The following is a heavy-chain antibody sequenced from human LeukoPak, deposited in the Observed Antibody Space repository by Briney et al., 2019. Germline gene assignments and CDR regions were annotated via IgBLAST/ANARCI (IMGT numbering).Heavy chain of an antibody. CDR2: INPNSGDT. CDR3: TRDLVVVPAAGDY. V-gene: IGHV1-2*02. J-gene: IGHJ4*02. Sequence: ASVKVSCKASGYTFTDSYMDWVRQAPGQGLEWMGWINPNSGDTNYAQKFQGRVTMTRDTSISTAYMELSRLTSDDTAVYYCTRDLVVVPAAGDYWGQGTLVTVSS. CDR1: GYTFTDSY. D-gene: IGHD2-2*01.